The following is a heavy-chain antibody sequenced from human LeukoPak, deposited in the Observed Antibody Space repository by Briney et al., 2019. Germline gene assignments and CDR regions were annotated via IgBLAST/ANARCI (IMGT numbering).Heavy chain of an antibody. CDR2: LDPEDGET. D-gene: IGHD3-10*01. V-gene: IGHV1-24*01. Sequence: ASVKVSCKVSGHTLTELAIHWVRQAPGRGLEWMGGLDPEDGETIYAQTSQGRVTMTDDTSTDTAYMELTSLRSDDTAVYYCTTSSGTYHLYWGQGTLVTVSS. CDR1: GHTLTELA. J-gene: IGHJ4*02. CDR3: TTSSGTYHLY.